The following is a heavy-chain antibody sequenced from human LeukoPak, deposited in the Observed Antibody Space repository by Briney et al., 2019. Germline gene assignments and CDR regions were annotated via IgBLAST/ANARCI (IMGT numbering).Heavy chain of an antibody. J-gene: IGHJ4*02. CDR1: GGSFSGYY. CDR2: INHSGST. V-gene: IGHV4-34*01. Sequence: SETLSLTCAVYGGSFSGYYWSWIRQPPGKGLEWIGEINHSGSTNYNPSLKSRVTISVDTSKNQFSLKLSSVTAADTAVYYYARRRRYSYEIDYWGQGTLVTVSS. D-gene: IGHD5-18*01. CDR3: ARRRRYSYEIDY.